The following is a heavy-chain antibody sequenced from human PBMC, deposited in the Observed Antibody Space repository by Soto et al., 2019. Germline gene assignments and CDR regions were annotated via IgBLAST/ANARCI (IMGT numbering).Heavy chain of an antibody. CDR3: ARERSYSSSWYTYYYYGMDV. V-gene: IGHV1-2*04. CDR1: GYTFTGYY. J-gene: IGHJ6*02. CDR2: INPNSGGT. Sequence: GASVKVSCKASGYTFTGYYMHWVRQAPGQGLEWMGWINPNSGGTNYAQKFQGWVTMTRDTSISTAYMELSRLRSDDTAVYYCARERSYSSSWYTYYYYGMDVWGQGTTVTVSS. D-gene: IGHD6-13*01.